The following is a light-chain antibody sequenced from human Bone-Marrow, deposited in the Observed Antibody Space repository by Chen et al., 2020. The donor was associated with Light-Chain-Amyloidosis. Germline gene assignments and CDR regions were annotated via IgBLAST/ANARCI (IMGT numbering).Light chain of an antibody. CDR3: CSYAGSYSYV. CDR2: NVS. Sequence: QSALTQPRSVSGSPGQSVTISCTGTIDDVVGYDYVSWYQQHPGKAPKLMISNVSERPSGVPDRFSGSKSGNTASLTISGLQAEDEADYYCCSYAGSYSYVFGIGTKVTVL. CDR1: IDDVVGYDY. V-gene: IGLV2-11*01. J-gene: IGLJ1*01.